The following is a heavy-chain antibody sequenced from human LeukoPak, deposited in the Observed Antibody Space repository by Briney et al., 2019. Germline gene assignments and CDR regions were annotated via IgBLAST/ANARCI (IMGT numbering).Heavy chain of an antibody. CDR1: GFTFSTYY. J-gene: IGHJ4*02. Sequence: GGSLRLSCAASGFTFSTYYMSWVRQAPGKGLEWVANIKEDGSDKNYVDSMKGRFTISRDNAKNSLYLQMNSLRAEDTAVYYCARDAAYGYDRFDYWGQGTQVTVSS. V-gene: IGHV3-7*01. D-gene: IGHD5-18*01. CDR2: IKEDGSDK. CDR3: ARDAAYGYDRFDY.